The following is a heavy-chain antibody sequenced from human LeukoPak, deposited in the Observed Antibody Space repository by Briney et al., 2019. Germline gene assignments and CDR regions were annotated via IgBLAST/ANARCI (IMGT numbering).Heavy chain of an antibody. V-gene: IGHV3-7*01. Sequence: GSLRLSCAASGFTFSSYWMSWVRQAPGEGLEWVANIKQDGSEKYYVDSVKGRFTISRDNAKNSLYLQMNSLRAEDTAVYYCARDIEGATTFDYWGQGTLVTVSS. CDR2: IKQDGSEK. CDR1: GFTFSSYW. J-gene: IGHJ4*02. D-gene: IGHD6-25*01. CDR3: ARDIEGATTFDY.